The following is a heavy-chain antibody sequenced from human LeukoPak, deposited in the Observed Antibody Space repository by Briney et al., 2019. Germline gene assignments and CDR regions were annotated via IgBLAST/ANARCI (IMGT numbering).Heavy chain of an antibody. J-gene: IGHJ4*02. V-gene: IGHV3-7*01. CDR1: GFTFSIST. Sequence: PGESLRLSCAASGFTFSISTMNWVRQAPGKGLEWVANIKQDGSEKYYVDSVKGRFTISRDNAKNSLYLQMNSLRAEDTAVYYCASPYYYGSGSYYNFDYWGQGTLVTVSS. D-gene: IGHD3-10*01. CDR3: ASPYYYGSGSYYNFDY. CDR2: IKQDGSEK.